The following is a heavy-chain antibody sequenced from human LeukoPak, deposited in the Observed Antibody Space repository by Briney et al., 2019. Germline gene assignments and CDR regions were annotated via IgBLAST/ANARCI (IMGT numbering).Heavy chain of an antibody. J-gene: IGHJ4*02. CDR2: INHSGST. CDR3: ARQGGSYYSSFDY. V-gene: IGHV4-34*01. D-gene: IGHD1-26*01. CDR1: GGSFSGYY. Sequence: SETLSLTCAVYGGSFSGYYWSWIRQPPGKGLEWIGEINHSGSTNYNPSLKSRVTISVDTSKNQFSLKLSSVTAADTAVYYCARQGGSYYSSFDYWGQGTLVTVSS.